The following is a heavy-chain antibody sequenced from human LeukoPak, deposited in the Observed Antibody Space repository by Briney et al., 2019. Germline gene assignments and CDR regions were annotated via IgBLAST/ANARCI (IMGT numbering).Heavy chain of an antibody. CDR2: ISGSGGST. J-gene: IGHJ4*02. D-gene: IGHD2-21*01. V-gene: IGHV3-23*01. CDR3: TTDVFS. Sequence: GGTLRLSCAASGFTFSSYGMSWVRQAPGKGLEWVSAISGSGGSTYYADSVKGRFTISRDNSKNTLYLQMNSLKTEDTAVYYCTTDVFSWGQGTLVTVSS. CDR1: GFTFSSYG.